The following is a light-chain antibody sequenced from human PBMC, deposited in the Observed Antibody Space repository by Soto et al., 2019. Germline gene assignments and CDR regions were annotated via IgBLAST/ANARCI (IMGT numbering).Light chain of an antibody. CDR3: QQNYGTPFT. CDR1: QYINNY. CDR2: AAS. V-gene: IGKV1-39*01. J-gene: IGKJ3*01. Sequence: DIRMTQSPSSLSASVGDRVTITCRASQYINNYLNWYQQKPGEAPKLLIYAASSLQGGVPSRFSGSGSGTDFTLTITSXQPEDFATYYCQQNYGTPFTFGPGTKVDIK.